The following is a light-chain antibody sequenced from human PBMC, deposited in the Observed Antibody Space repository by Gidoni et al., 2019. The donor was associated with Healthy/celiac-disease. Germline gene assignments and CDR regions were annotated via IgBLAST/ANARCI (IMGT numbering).Light chain of an antibody. Sequence: DILLTQSPGTLSLSPGERATLSCRASQSVSSSYIAWYQQKHGQAPRLLIYGAARRATGIADRFSGSGCGTDLTLTISRLGPEDYAVYYCQQYGSSPRYTFGRGTKLEIK. CDR2: GAA. J-gene: IGKJ2*01. CDR3: QQYGSSPRYT. V-gene: IGKV3-20*01. CDR1: QSVSSSY.